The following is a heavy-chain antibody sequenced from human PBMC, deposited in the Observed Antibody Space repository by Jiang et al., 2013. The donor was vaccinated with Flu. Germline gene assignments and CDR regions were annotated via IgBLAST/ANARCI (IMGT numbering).Heavy chain of an antibody. CDR3: TRRWGGATSFDY. J-gene: IGHJ4*02. Sequence: VQLLESGGGLVQPGGSLKLSCAASGFTFSGSTMHWVRQASGKGLEWVGRIRSKANSYATAYAASVKGRFTISRDDSKNTAYLQMNSLKTEDTAVYYCTRRWGGATSFDYWGQGTLVTVSS. CDR2: IRSKANSYAT. D-gene: IGHD1-26*01. CDR1: GFTFSGST. V-gene: IGHV3-73*01.